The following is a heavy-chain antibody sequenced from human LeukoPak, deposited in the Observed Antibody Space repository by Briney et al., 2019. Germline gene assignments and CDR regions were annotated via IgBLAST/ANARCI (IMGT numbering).Heavy chain of an antibody. CDR2: INSDGTDS. CDR3: ARDRWGYSYGGD. CDR1: GSTFSLYW. Sequence: GGSLRLSCAASGSTFSLYWMHWVRQAPGKGLVWISQINSDGTDSAYADSVKGRFTISRDNAKNSLYLQMNSLRAEDTAVYYCARDRWGYSYGGDWGQGTLVTVSS. V-gene: IGHV3-74*01. D-gene: IGHD5-18*01. J-gene: IGHJ4*02.